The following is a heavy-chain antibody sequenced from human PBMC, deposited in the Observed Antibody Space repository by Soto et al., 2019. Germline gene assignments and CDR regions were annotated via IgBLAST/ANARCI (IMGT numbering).Heavy chain of an antibody. J-gene: IGHJ6*02. D-gene: IGHD3-22*01. CDR2: VYHTGTT. Sequence: SETLSLTCGVSGGPVIGDDLYWIWIRHLPGKGLEWIANVYHTGTTYYNPSLKSRVSMSVDTSQNQFSLILASVTAADTAVYYCARALVTDYNSRDYHYYFAMDVWGQGTSVTVSS. CDR3: ARALVTDYNSRDYHYYFAMDV. CDR1: GGPVIGDDLY. V-gene: IGHV4-31*02.